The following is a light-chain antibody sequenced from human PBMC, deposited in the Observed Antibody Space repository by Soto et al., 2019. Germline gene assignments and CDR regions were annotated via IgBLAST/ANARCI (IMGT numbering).Light chain of an antibody. CDR1: QDIKNY. CDR2: DAF. J-gene: IGKJ4*01. CDR3: QQYESLPPT. V-gene: IGKV1-33*01. Sequence: DIQMTQSPSSLSAFVGDSITITCQASQDIKNYLNWYQHKPGKAPKLLIYDAFKSDTGVPSRFSGSGSGTDFTFTISSLQPEDIATYFCQQYESLPPTFGGGTRVDI.